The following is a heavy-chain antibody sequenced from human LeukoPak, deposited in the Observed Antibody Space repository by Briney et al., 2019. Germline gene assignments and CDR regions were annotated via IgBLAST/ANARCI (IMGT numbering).Heavy chain of an antibody. D-gene: IGHD2-15*01. CDR2: INHSGST. CDR3: VRGIVVVAQLGYYFYYMDV. CDR1: GGSFSGYY. J-gene: IGHJ6*03. V-gene: IGHV4-34*01. Sequence: SETLSLTCAVYGGSFSGYYWSWIRQPPGKGLEWIGEINHSGSTNYNPSLKSRVTISVDTSKNQFSLKLSSVTAADTAVYYCVRGIVVVAQLGYYFYYMDVWGKGTTVTISS.